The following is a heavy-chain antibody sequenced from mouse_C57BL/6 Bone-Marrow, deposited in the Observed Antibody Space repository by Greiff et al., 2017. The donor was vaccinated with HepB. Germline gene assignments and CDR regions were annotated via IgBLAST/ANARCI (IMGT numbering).Heavy chain of an antibody. CDR1: GFTFSSYA. J-gene: IGHJ2*01. CDR3: ARDPLYSNYDFDY. V-gene: IGHV5-4*01. D-gene: IGHD2-5*01. Sequence: EVQGVESGGGLVKPGGSLKLSCAASGFTFSSYAMSWVRQTPEKRLEWVATISDGGSYTYYPDNVKGRFTISRDNAKNNLYLQMSHLKSEDTAMYYCARDPLYSNYDFDYWGQGTTLTVSS. CDR2: ISDGGSYT.